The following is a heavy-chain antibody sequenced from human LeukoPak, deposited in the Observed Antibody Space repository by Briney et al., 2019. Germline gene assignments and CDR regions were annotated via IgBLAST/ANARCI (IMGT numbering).Heavy chain of an antibody. V-gene: IGHV4-59*01. CDR3: ARDNYYDSSGYASRYNWFDP. CDR1: GGSISSYY. Sequence: SETLSLTCTVSGGSISSYYWSWIRQPPGKGRDWIGFIYYIGSTNYNPSLKSRVTISVDTSKNQFSLKLSSVTAADTAVYYCARDNYYDSSGYASRYNWFDPWGQGTLVTVSS. D-gene: IGHD3-22*01. CDR2: IYYIGST. J-gene: IGHJ5*02.